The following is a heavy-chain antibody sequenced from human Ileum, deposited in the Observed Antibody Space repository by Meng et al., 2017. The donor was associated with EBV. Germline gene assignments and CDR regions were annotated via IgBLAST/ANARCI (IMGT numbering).Heavy chain of an antibody. CDR1: GDSISSNNW. Sequence: QVQLQESGPGLVEPSGTLSLTCAVSGDSISSNNWWSWVRQPPGKGLEWIGEIYHSGSTNYNPSFKSRVTMSVDKSKNQISLNLSSVTAADTAVHYCASGRDYAWHSWGRGTLVTVSS. CDR3: ASGRDYAWHS. J-gene: IGHJ4*02. D-gene: IGHD4-17*01. CDR2: IYHSGST. V-gene: IGHV4-4*02.